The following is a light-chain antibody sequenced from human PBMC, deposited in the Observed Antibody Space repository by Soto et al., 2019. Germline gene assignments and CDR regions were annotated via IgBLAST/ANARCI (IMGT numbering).Light chain of an antibody. J-gene: IGKJ1*01. CDR3: QHYNSYSEA. CDR1: QSISIW. CDR2: KAS. Sequence: DIQMTQSPSTLSASVGDRVTITCRASQSISIWLAWYQQKPGKDPKLLIYKASTLKSGVPSRFSGSGSGTEFTLTISSLQPDDFPTYYCQHYNSYSEAFGQGTKVDI. V-gene: IGKV1-5*03.